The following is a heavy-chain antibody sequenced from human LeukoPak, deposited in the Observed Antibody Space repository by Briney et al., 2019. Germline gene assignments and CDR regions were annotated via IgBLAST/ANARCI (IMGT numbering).Heavy chain of an antibody. J-gene: IGHJ4*02. V-gene: IGHV1-18*04. CDR1: VYTFTGYY. Sequence: ASVKVSCKASVYTFTGYYMHWVRQAPPQGLEWMGLISAYNGNTNYAQKLQGRVTMTTDTSTSTAYMELRSLRSDETAVYYCARVNYYDSSGYPVFDYWGQGTLVTVSS. CDR3: ARVNYYDSSGYPVFDY. CDR2: ISAYNGNT. D-gene: IGHD3-22*01.